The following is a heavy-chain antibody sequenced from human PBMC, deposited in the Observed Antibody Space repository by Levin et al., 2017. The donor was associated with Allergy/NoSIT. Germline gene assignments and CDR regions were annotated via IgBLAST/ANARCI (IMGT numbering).Heavy chain of an antibody. D-gene: IGHD2-21*01. Sequence: ETLSLTCAASGFTISSNYMSWVRQAPGKGLEWVSVIYSGGSTYYADSVKGRFTISRDNSKNTLYLQMNSLRAEDTAVYYCARDGGDMNYWGQGTLVTVSS. CDR3: ARDGGDMNY. J-gene: IGHJ4*02. V-gene: IGHV3-53*01. CDR1: GFTISSNY. CDR2: IYSGGST.